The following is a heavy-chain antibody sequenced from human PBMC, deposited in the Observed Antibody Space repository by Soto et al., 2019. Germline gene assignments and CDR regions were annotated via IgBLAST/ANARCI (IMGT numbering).Heavy chain of an antibody. V-gene: IGHV4-39*01. Sequence: SETLSLTCTVSGGSISSSSYYWGWIRQPPGKGLEWIGSIYYSGSTYYNPSLKSRVTISVDTSKNQFSLRLSSVTAADTAVYYCARHDYGDYYCYGMDVWGQGTTVTVSS. D-gene: IGHD4-17*01. CDR1: GGSISSSSYY. J-gene: IGHJ6*02. CDR3: ARHDYGDYYCYGMDV. CDR2: IYYSGST.